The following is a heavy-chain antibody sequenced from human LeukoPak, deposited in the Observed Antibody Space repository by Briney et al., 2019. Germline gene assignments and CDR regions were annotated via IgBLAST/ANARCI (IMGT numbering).Heavy chain of an antibody. Sequence: GGSLRLSCAASGFTFSSYAMHWVRQAPGKGLEWVAVISYDGSNKYYADSVKGRFTISRDNSKNTLYLQMNSLRAEDTAVYYCARGVSGDGYGAYYFDYWGQGTLVTVSS. V-gene: IGHV3-30*01. D-gene: IGHD5-18*01. CDR1: GFTFSSYA. J-gene: IGHJ4*02. CDR2: ISYDGSNK. CDR3: ARGVSGDGYGAYYFDY.